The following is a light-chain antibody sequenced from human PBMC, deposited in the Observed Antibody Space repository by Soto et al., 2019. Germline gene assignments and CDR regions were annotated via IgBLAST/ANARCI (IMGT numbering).Light chain of an antibody. CDR1: SSDIGAYNF. V-gene: IGLV2-14*03. J-gene: IGLJ2*01. Sequence: QSALTQPASVSGSPGQSITISCTGTSSDIGAYNFVSWYQQHPGKAPKLMLYDVNIRPSGVSNRFSGSKSGNTASLTISGLQAADEADYDCTSWTTSTTMIFAGGTKVTVL. CDR2: DVN. CDR3: TSWTTSTTMI.